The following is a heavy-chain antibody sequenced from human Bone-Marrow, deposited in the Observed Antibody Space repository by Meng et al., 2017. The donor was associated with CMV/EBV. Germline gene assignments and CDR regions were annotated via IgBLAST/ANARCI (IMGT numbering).Heavy chain of an antibody. J-gene: IGHJ4*02. D-gene: IGHD6-6*01. Sequence: GESLKSPCGASGFTFSSYAMSWVRQAPGKGLEWVSAISGSGGSTYYADSVKGRFTISRDNSKKTLYLQMNSLRAEDTAVYYCAKDRKISIAARPAVFYFDYWGQGTLVTVSS. V-gene: IGHV3-23*01. CDR1: GFTFSSYA. CDR2: ISGSGGST. CDR3: AKDRKISIAARPAVFYFDY.